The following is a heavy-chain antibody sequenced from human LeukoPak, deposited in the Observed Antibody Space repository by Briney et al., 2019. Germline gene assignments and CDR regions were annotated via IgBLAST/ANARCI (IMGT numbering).Heavy chain of an antibody. D-gene: IGHD3-16*01. CDR2: ISSLSGTI. J-gene: IGHJ4*02. V-gene: IGHV3-48*01. CDR3: VRDQGGAVSY. Sequence: GGSLRLSCAASGFTFSSYSMNWVRQAPGKGLEWVSYISSLSGTIYYADSVKGRFIISRDNAKSSLFLQMNSLRAEDTAVYYCVRDQGGAVSYWGQGTLVTVSS. CDR1: GFTFSSYS.